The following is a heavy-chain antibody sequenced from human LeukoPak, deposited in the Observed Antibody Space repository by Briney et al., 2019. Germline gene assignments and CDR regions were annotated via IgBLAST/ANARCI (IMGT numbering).Heavy chain of an antibody. CDR1: GYDFINYG. V-gene: IGHV1-18*01. J-gene: IGHJ4*02. CDR3: ARGGPFPSGSSSGEYYLDY. D-gene: IGHD6-6*01. CDR2: RSIYNGNT. Sequence: GASVKVSCKTSGYDFINYGISWVRQAPGQGLEWMGWRSIYNGNTDYKLQGRVTMTTDTSTSTAYMEVRSLRSDDTAVYYCARGGPFPSGSSSGEYYLDYWGQGTLVTVSS.